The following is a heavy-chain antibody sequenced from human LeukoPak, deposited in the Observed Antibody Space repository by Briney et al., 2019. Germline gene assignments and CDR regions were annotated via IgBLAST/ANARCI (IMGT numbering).Heavy chain of an antibody. J-gene: IGHJ4*02. D-gene: IGHD2-15*01. CDR1: GYTFTSYG. V-gene: IGHV1-18*01. CDR2: ISAYNGNT. Sequence: GASVKVSCKASGYTFTSYGISWVRQAPGQGLEWMGWISAYNGNTNYAQKLQGRDTMTTDTSTSTAHMELRSLRSDDTAVYYCARAGGRFGYPFDYWGQGTLVTVSS. CDR3: ARAGGRFGYPFDY.